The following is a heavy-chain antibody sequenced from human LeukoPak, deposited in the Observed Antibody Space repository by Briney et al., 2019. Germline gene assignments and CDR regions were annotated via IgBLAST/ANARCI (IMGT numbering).Heavy chain of an antibody. CDR2: INHSGST. D-gene: IGHD5-12*01. J-gene: IGHJ4*02. CDR1: GGPFSGYY. CDR3: ARGRSRLRHYFDY. V-gene: IGHV4-34*01. Sequence: SETLSLTCAVYGGPFSGYYWSWIRQPPGKGLEWIGEINHSGSTNYNPSLKSRVTISVDTSKNQFSLKLSSVTAADTAVYYCARGRSRLRHYFDYWGQGTLVTVSS.